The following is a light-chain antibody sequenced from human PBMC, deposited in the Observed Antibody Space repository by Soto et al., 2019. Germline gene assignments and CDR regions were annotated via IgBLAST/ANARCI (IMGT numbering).Light chain of an antibody. CDR1: SSDVGGYNY. Sequence: QSVLTQPASVSGSPGQSITISCTGTSSDVGGYNYVSWYQQHPGRAPKPMIYDVSNRPSGVSNRFSGSKSGNTASLTISGLQAEDEADYYCSSYTSSSTWVFGTGTKVTVL. V-gene: IGLV2-14*01. CDR3: SSYTSSSTWV. CDR2: DVS. J-gene: IGLJ1*01.